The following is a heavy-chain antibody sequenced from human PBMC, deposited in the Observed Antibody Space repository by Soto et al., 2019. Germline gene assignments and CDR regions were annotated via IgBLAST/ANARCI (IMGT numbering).Heavy chain of an antibody. V-gene: IGHV4-34*01. J-gene: IGHJ4*02. CDR1: GGAFRGYY. CDR3: ARETITMVRGVIITVPAFDY. CDR2: TNNSGST. D-gene: IGHD3-10*01. Sequence: SGTPSLTCAVYGGAFRGYYWSWVRPPPGEGGGWVGGTNNSGSTNNNPSHKSRVTKSVDTSKNQFSLKLSSVTAADTVVYYCARETITMVRGVIITVPAFDYWGQETLVTVSS.